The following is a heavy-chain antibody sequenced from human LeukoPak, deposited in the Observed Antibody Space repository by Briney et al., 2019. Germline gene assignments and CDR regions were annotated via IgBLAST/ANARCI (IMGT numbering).Heavy chain of an antibody. Sequence: PGGSLRLSCAASGFTFDDYGMSWVRQAPGKELEWVSGINWNGGSTGYADSVKGRFTISRDNAKNSLYLQMNSLRAEDTALYYCARERVGYSSGWYVCWGQGTLVTVSS. CDR2: INWNGGST. D-gene: IGHD6-19*01. CDR1: GFTFDDYG. CDR3: ARERVGYSSGWYVC. V-gene: IGHV3-20*04. J-gene: IGHJ5*01.